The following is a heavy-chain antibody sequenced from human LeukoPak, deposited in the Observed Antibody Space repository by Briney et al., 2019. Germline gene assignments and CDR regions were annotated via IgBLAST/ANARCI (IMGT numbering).Heavy chain of an antibody. J-gene: IGHJ4*02. V-gene: IGHV3-23*01. CDR2: ISGGGGST. Sequence: GGSLRLSCAASGFTFTSYSMNWVRQAPGKGLEWVSTISGGGGSTYYADSVKGRFTISRDNSKNTLYLQMSSLRAEDTAVYYCVSSDWAFDYWGQGTLVTVSS. CDR3: VSSDWAFDY. D-gene: IGHD6-19*01. CDR1: GFTFTSYS.